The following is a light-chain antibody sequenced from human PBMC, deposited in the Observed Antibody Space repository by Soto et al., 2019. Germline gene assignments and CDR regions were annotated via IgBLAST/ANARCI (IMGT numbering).Light chain of an antibody. Sequence: EIELAQTPSTQSRSGGERATLSCRSSQSLTNDYFAWYQQKPGRALRLLIDGASTRATGIPDRFSGSGSGKDFTLTISRMEPEDVAVYYCQPYEAVVTFGQGTKVDIK. J-gene: IGKJ1*01. V-gene: IGKV3-20*01. CDR3: QPYEAVVT. CDR2: GAS. CDR1: QSLTNDY.